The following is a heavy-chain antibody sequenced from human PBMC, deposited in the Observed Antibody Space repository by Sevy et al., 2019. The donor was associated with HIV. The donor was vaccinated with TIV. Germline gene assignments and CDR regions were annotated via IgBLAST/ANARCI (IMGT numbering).Heavy chain of an antibody. J-gene: IGHJ4*03. CDR3: TRGAGTMARGSYIVFDL. V-gene: IGHV3-49*03. D-gene: IGHD3-10*01. CDR2: VRDRGYGGTT. CDR1: GFSLGDYC. Sequence: GGSLRLSCTASGFSLGDYCVSWFRQAPGKGLEWVGAVRDRGYGGTTEYAASVKGRFTISRDDSINIAYLQMDSLNTEDTAVYYCTRGAGTMARGSYIVFDLWGQGTLVTVSS.